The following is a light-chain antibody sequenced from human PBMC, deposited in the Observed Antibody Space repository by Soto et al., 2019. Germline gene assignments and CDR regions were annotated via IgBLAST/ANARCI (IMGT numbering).Light chain of an antibody. Sequence: QSALTQPASVSGSPGQSITISCTGTSSDVGGYNYVSWYQQHPGKAPKLMIYDVSNRPSGVSNRFSGSKSGNTASLTISGLQGEDEADYYGSSYTSSTTRAVVFGGGTQLTVL. CDR3: SSYTSSTTRAVV. J-gene: IGLJ2*01. V-gene: IGLV2-14*01. CDR1: SSDVGGYNY. CDR2: DVS.